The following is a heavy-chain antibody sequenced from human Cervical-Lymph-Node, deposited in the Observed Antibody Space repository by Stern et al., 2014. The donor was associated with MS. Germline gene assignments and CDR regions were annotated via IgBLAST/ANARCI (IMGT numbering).Heavy chain of an antibody. V-gene: IGHV3-30*18. CDR2: ISHDGSKK. D-gene: IGHD6-19*01. J-gene: IGHJ4*02. CDR3: AKDRGSGWSLDY. Sequence: VHLVESGGGVVQPGRSLRLSCAGSGFTFSTYGMHWVRQAPGKVLEWVALISHDGSKKYYVDSVKGRFTISRDNSKNTMYVHMNSLRDEDTAVYYCAKDRGSGWSLDYWGQGTLVIVSS. CDR1: GFTFSTYG.